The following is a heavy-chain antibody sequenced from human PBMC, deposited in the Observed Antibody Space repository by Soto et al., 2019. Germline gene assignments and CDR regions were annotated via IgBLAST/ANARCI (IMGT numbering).Heavy chain of an antibody. J-gene: IGHJ6*02. CDR3: AIRPHITTGYMDV. D-gene: IGHD1-20*01. V-gene: IGHV1-69*13. CDR1: GGTFSSFP. CDR2: ITPIFGAT. Sequence: SVKVSCKASGGTFSSFPISWVRQAPGQGLEWMGGITPIFGATNYAQQFQGRVTITADESKRTVYMELGSLRSDDSALYYCAIRPHITTGYMDVWGQGTTVTVSS.